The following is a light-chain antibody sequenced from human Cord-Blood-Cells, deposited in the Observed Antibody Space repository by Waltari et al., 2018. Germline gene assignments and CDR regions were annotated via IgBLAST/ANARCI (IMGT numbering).Light chain of an antibody. J-gene: IGKJ2*01. V-gene: IGKV3D-7*01. Sequence: PGERATLSCRASQSVSSSYLAWYQQKPGQAPRLLIYGASTRATGIPARFSGSGSGTDFTLTISSLQPEDFAVYYCQQDYNLPPYTFGQGTKLEIK. CDR1: QSVSSSY. CDR3: QQDYNLPPYT. CDR2: GAS.